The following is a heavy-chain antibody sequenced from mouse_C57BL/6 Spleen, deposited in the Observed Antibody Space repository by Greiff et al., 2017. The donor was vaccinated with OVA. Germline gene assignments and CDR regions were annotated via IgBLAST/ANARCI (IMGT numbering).Heavy chain of an antibody. CDR1: GYTFTSYW. J-gene: IGHJ1*03. CDR3: ARSHYYGSVYWYFDV. CDR2: IDPSDSYT. V-gene: IGHV1-69*01. Sequence: VQLQQPGAELVMPGASVKLSCKASGYTFTSYWMHWVKQRPGQGLEWIGEIDPSDSYTNYNQKFKGKSTLTVDKSSRTAYMQLSSLTSEDSAVYYCARSHYYGSVYWYFDVWGTGTTVTVSS. D-gene: IGHD1-1*01.